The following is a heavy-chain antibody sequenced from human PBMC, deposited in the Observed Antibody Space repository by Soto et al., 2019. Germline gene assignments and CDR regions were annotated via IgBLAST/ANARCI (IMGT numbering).Heavy chain of an antibody. CDR3: ARGPEPDNTPYYYYYMDV. D-gene: IGHD2-15*01. Sequence: SETLSLTCTVSGGSISSYYWSWIRQPPGKGLEWIGYIYYSGSTNYNPSLKSRVTISVDTSKNQFSLKLSSVTAADTAVYYCARGPEPDNTPYYYYYMDVWGKGTTVTVSS. CDR1: GGSISSYY. J-gene: IGHJ6*03. V-gene: IGHV4-59*08. CDR2: IYYSGST.